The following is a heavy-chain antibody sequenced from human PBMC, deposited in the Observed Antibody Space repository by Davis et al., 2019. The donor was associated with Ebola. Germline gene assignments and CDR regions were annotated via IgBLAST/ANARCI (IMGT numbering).Heavy chain of an antibody. CDR2: IHSGGST. CDR1: GFTINNNY. J-gene: IGHJ6*02. CDR3: ARLAVAVLTDYYYGMDV. Sequence: GESLKISCAASGFTINNNYMSWVRQAPGKGLEWVSIIHSGGSTHYADSVKGRFTVSRDDSKNTLYLQMNSLRAEDTAVYYCARLAVAVLTDYYYGMDVWGQGTTVTVSS. D-gene: IGHD6-19*01. V-gene: IGHV3-53*01.